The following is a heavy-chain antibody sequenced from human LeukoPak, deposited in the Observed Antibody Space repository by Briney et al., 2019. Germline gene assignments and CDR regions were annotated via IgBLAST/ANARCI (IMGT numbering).Heavy chain of an antibody. Sequence: NPGGSLRLSCAASGFTFSRYSFNWVRRAPGKGLEWVSYISSSGSTIHYADSVKGRFTISRDNAKNSLYLQMNSLRDEDTAVYYCARAPVIDYYGSGSYFDYWGQGTLVTVPS. V-gene: IGHV3-48*02. CDR3: ARAPVIDYYGSGSYFDY. D-gene: IGHD3-10*01. J-gene: IGHJ4*02. CDR2: ISSSGSTI. CDR1: GFTFSRYS.